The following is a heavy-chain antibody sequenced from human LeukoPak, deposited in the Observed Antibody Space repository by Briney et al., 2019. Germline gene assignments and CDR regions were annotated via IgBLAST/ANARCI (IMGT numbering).Heavy chain of an antibody. CDR2: IYYSGST. Sequence: PSETLSLTCTVSGGSISSYYLSWIRQPQGKGLEWIGYIYYSGSTNYNPSLKSRVTISVDTSKNQFSLKLSSVTAADTAVYYCARGGSLRPPIYFDYWGQGTLVTVSS. CDR3: ARGGSLRPPIYFDY. J-gene: IGHJ4*02. V-gene: IGHV4-59*01. D-gene: IGHD6-13*01. CDR1: GGSISSYY.